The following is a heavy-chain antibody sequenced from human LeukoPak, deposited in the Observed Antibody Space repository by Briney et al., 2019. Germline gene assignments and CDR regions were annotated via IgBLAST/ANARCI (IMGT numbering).Heavy chain of an antibody. CDR3: TTAYYYDSSGYHPYDY. CDR2: IKSKTDGGTT. CDR1: GFTFSNAW. V-gene: IGHV3-15*01. Sequence: PGGSLRLSCAASGFTFSNAWMSWVRQAPGKGLEWVGRIKSKTDGGTTDYAAPVKGRFTISRDDSKNTLYLQMNSLKTEDTAVYYCTTAYYYDSSGYHPYDYWGQGTLVTVSS. J-gene: IGHJ4*02. D-gene: IGHD3-22*01.